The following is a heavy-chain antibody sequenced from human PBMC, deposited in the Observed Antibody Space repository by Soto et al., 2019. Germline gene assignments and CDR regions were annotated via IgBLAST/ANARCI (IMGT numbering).Heavy chain of an antibody. Sequence: GSLRLSCAASGFTFSSYGMHWVRQAPGKGLEWVAVISYDGSNKYYADSVKGRFTISRDNSKNTLYLQMNSLRAEDTAVYYCARGVSDTAMAPFDYWGQGTLVTVSS. CDR2: ISYDGSNK. V-gene: IGHV3-30*03. CDR3: ARGVSDTAMAPFDY. CDR1: GFTFSSYG. D-gene: IGHD5-18*01. J-gene: IGHJ4*02.